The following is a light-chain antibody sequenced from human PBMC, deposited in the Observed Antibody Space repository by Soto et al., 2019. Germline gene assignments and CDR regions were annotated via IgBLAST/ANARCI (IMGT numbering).Light chain of an antibody. CDR1: HYVYSN. CDR2: RAS. Sequence: IVMTQSPATLSLSPGERATLSCTASHYVYSNVAWFQQRPGQAPRLLIYRASTKATGTPARFSGSGSGTEFTLTITSLQSEDFALYYCQQYHNLWTFGQGTKVDI. CDR3: QQYHNLWT. V-gene: IGKV3-15*01. J-gene: IGKJ1*01.